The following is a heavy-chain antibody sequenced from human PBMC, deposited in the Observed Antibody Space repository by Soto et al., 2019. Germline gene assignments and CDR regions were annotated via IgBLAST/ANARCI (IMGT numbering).Heavy chain of an antibody. CDR1: GGSFSGYY. CDR3: ARGRVGYYYDSSGYYYDAFDI. CDR2: INHSGST. J-gene: IGHJ3*02. V-gene: IGHV4-34*01. Sequence: NPSETLSLTCAVYGGSFSGYYWSWIRQPPGKGLEWIGEINHSGSTNYNPSLKSRVTISVDTSKNQFSLKLSSVTAADTAVYYCARGRVGYYYDSSGYYYDAFDIWGQGTMVTVSS. D-gene: IGHD3-22*01.